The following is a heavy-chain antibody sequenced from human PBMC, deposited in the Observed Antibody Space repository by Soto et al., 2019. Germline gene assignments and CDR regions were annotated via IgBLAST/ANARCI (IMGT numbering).Heavy chain of an antibody. V-gene: IGHV4-31*03. Sequence: SETLSLTCTVSGGSISSGGYYWSWIRQHPGKGLEWIGYIYYSGSTYYNPSLKSRVTISVDTSRNQFSLKLTSVTAADTAIYYSARGFSLAVAGSFGYWGQGTLVTVYS. CDR1: GGSISSGGYY. CDR2: IYYSGST. D-gene: IGHD6-19*01. J-gene: IGHJ4*02. CDR3: ARGFSLAVAGSFGY.